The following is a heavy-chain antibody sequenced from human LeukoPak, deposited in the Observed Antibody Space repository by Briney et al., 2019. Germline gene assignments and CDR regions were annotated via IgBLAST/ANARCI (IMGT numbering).Heavy chain of an antibody. J-gene: IGHJ4*02. Sequence: PSETLSLTCTVSGGSISSSSYYWGWIRQPPGKGLEWIGSIYYSGSTYYNPSLKSRVTISVDTSKNQFSLKLSSVTAADTAVYYCARRIAVAGTAYFDYWGQGTLVTVSS. CDR1: GGSISSSSYY. CDR3: ARRIAVAGTAYFDY. D-gene: IGHD6-19*01. V-gene: IGHV4-39*01. CDR2: IYYSGST.